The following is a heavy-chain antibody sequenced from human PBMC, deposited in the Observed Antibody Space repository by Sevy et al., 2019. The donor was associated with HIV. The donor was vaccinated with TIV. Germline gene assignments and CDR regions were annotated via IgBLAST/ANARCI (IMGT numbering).Heavy chain of an antibody. V-gene: IGHV3-33*01. CDR3: ARGWRRDSSPSTFHY. Sequence: GGSLRLSCAASGFTFSSYGMHWVRQAPGKGLEWVAVIWYDGSNKYYADSVKGRFTISRDNSKNTLYLQMNSLRAEDTAVYYCARGWRRDSSPSTFHYWGQGTLVTVSS. CDR2: IWYDGSNK. J-gene: IGHJ4*02. D-gene: IGHD6-6*01. CDR1: GFTFSSYG.